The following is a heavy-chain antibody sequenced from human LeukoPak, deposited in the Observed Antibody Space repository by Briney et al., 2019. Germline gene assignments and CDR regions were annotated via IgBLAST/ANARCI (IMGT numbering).Heavy chain of an antibody. CDR3: AKDRIVISFGDVSKH. CDR1: GFTFSSYG. V-gene: IGHV3-30*18. CDR2: ISYDGSNK. J-gene: IGHJ1*01. Sequence: PGGSLRLSCAASGFTFSSYGMHWVRQAPGKGLEWVAVISYDGSNKYYADSVKGRFTISRDNSKNTLYLQMNSLRAEDTAVYYCAKDRIVISFGDVSKHWGQGTLVTVSS. D-gene: IGHD3-10*01.